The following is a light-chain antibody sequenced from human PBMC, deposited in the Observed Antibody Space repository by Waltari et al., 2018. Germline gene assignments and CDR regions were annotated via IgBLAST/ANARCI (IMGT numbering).Light chain of an antibody. CDR2: AVN. Sequence: QSALTQTATVSGSPGQSITISCTGSSSDVGKYNLVSWYRQHPGEAPKLIIYAVNKRPLGVSNRFSGSKSGNTASLTISGLQAADEADYYCCSYAGSSVSVFGGGTK. CDR1: SSDVGKYNL. CDR3: CSYAGSSVSV. J-gene: IGLJ3*02. V-gene: IGLV2-23*02.